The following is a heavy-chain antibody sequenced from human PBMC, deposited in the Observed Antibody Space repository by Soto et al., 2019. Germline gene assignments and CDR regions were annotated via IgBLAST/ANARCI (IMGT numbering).Heavy chain of an antibody. J-gene: IGHJ4*02. CDR3: ARADDFWSGYTAYYFDY. D-gene: IGHD3-3*01. V-gene: IGHV1-69*01. Sequence: QVQLVQSVAEVKKPRSSVKVSCKASGGTFSSYAISWVRQAPGQGLEWMGGIIPIFGTANYAQKFQGRVTITADESTSTAYMELSSLRSEDTDVYSWARADDFWSGYTAYYFDYWGQGTLVTVSS. CDR1: GGTFSSYA. CDR2: IIPIFGTA.